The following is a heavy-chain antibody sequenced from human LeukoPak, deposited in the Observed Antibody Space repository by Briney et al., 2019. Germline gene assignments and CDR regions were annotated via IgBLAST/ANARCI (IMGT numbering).Heavy chain of an antibody. J-gene: IGHJ6*03. CDR2: IHSSSST. CDR1: GGAVSSSY. D-gene: IGHD6-13*01. Sequence: SETLSLTCTVSGGAVSSSYWSCIRQHAGMRLEWIGRIHSSSSTNYNPSLKSRVTMSLDTSKNQFSLRLSSVPAADTAVYYCAREDGSSWKYYYYYMDVWDKGTTVTVSS. CDR3: AREDGSSWKYYYYYMDV. V-gene: IGHV4-4*07.